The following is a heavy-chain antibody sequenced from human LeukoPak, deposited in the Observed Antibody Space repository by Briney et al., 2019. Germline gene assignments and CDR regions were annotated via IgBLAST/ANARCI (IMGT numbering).Heavy chain of an antibody. Sequence: PSETLSLTCTVSGYSISSGYYWGWIRQPPGKGLEWIGSIYHSGSTYYNPSLKSRVTISVDTSKNQFSLKLSSVTAADTAVYYCEREEGSSWYRGGAFDIWGRGTMVTVSS. CDR1: GYSISSGYY. CDR2: IYHSGST. CDR3: EREEGSSWYRGGAFDI. J-gene: IGHJ3*02. V-gene: IGHV4-38-2*02. D-gene: IGHD6-13*01.